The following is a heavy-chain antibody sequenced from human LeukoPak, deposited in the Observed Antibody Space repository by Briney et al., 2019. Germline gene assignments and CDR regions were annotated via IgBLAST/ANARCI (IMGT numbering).Heavy chain of an antibody. V-gene: IGHV3-20*04. CDR1: GFTFDDYG. Sequence: PGGSLRLSCAASGFTFDDYGMSWVRQAPGKGLEWVSGINWNGGSTGYADSVKGRFTISRDNAKNSLYLQMNSLRAEDTALYYCARGTHYYDSSVVGRATYYFDYWGQGTLVTVSS. D-gene: IGHD3-22*01. J-gene: IGHJ4*02. CDR3: ARGTHYYDSSVVGRATYYFDY. CDR2: INWNGGST.